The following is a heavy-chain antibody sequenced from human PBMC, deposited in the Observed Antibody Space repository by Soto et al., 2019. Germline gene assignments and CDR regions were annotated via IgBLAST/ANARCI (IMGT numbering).Heavy chain of an antibody. CDR2: IDPSDSYT. CDR1: GYRFTSYW. J-gene: IGHJ4*02. Sequence: GESLKISCKGSGYRFTSYWITWVRQMPGKGLEWMGRIDPSDSYTNYSPSFQGHVTVSADKSISTAYLQWSSLKASDTAMYYCARIYVGTTTTLDYWGQGTLGTVS. CDR3: ARIYVGTTTTLDY. V-gene: IGHV5-10-1*01. D-gene: IGHD1-26*01.